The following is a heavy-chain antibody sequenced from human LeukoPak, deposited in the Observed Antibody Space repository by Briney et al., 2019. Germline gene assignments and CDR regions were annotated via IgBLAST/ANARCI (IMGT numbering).Heavy chain of an antibody. J-gene: IGHJ5*02. CDR3: ARGGYYGSGNDFRFDP. CDR1: GGSIGSYY. CDR2: IYASGST. V-gene: IGHV4-4*07. Sequence: SETLSLTCTVSGGSIGSYYWSWIRQPAGKGLEWIGRIYASGSTNYNPSLKSRVTISVDTSKSQFSLKLSSVTAADTAIYYCARGGYYGSGNDFRFDPWGQGTLVTVSS. D-gene: IGHD3-10*01.